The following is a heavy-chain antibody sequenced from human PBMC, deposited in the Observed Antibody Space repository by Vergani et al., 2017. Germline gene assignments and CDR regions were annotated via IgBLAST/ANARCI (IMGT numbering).Heavy chain of an antibody. D-gene: IGHD1-26*01. V-gene: IGHV1-2*02. CDR1: GYTFTGSY. CDR2: INPNSGGT. Sequence: QVQLVQSGAEVKKPGASVKVSCKASGYTFTGSYMHWVRQAPGQGLEWMGWINPNSGGTNYAQKFQGRVTMTRDTSISTAYMELSRLRSDDTAVYYCARYTSGSYYVSHNWFDPWGQGTLVTVSS. CDR3: ARYTSGSYYVSHNWFDP. J-gene: IGHJ5*02.